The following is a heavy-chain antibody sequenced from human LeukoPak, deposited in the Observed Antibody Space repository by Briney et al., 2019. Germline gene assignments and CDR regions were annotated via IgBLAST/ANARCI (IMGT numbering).Heavy chain of an antibody. CDR2: IYYSGST. CDR1: GFTFSSYA. V-gene: IGHV4-39*01. Sequence: GSLRLSCSASGFTFSSYAMAWVRQPPGKGLEWIGSIYYSGSTYYNPSLKSRVTISVDTSKNQFSLKLSSVTAADTAVYYCARRSDNDDSSVGYFDYWGQGTLVTVSS. CDR3: ARRSDNDDSSVGYFDY. D-gene: IGHD3-22*01. J-gene: IGHJ4*02.